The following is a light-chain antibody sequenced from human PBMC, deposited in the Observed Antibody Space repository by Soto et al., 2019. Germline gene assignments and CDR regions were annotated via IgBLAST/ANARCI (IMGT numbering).Light chain of an antibody. CDR3: QQRSSWPKT. V-gene: IGKV3-11*01. J-gene: IGKJ1*01. CDR2: EAS. CDR1: QSVSSY. Sequence: EIVLTQSPATLSLSPGERATLSCRASQSVSSYLAWYQQKPGQAPRLLIYEASNRATGIPARFSGSGSGTDSTITTSSLEPEDFADYYCQQRSSWPKTFGQGPKVEIK.